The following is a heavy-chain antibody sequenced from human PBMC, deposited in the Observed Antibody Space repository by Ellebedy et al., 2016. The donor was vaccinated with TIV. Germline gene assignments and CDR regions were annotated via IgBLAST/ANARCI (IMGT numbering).Heavy chain of an antibody. CDR3: SRLIYTSEELGDS. CDR1: GFTFTDYY. D-gene: IGHD6-25*01. V-gene: IGHV1-2*02. CDR2: INLNSGDT. J-gene: IGHJ4*02. Sequence: ASVKVSCRASGFTFTDYYMHWVRQAPGQGLEWMGWINLNSGDTTYAQKFQGRVSMTRDTSINTAYMDLSNLRSNDTAVYYCSRLIYTSEELGDSWGQGTLVTVSS.